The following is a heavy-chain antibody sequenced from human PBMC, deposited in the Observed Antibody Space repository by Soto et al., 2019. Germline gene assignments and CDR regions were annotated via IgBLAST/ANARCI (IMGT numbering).Heavy chain of an antibody. CDR2: IYYRGST. V-gene: IGHV4-59*07. CDR1: GGSISGYY. J-gene: IGHJ6*02. D-gene: IGHD6-13*01. CDR3: ARQQLLPFYYALDV. Sequence: QVQLQESGPGLVKPSDTLSLTCTVSGGSISGYYWSWIRQSPGKGLEYIGYIYYRGSTNYSPSLKSRVTMSVDPSRNQFSLKVNSVTAADTAVYYCARQQLLPFYYALDVWGQGTTVTVSS.